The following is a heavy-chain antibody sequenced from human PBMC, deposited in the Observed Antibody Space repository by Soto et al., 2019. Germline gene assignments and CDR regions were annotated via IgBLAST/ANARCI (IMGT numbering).Heavy chain of an antibody. Sequence: QVQLVESGGGVVQPGRSLRLSCAASGFTFSSYAMHWVRQAPGKGLEWVAVISYDGSNKYYADSVKGRFTISRDNSKNTLYLQMNSLRAEDTAVYYCARGAPAGEDDSRAYYYGMDVWGQGTTVTVSS. D-gene: IGHD3-22*01. CDR2: ISYDGSNK. V-gene: IGHV3-30-3*01. CDR1: GFTFSSYA. CDR3: ARGAPAGEDDSRAYYYGMDV. J-gene: IGHJ6*02.